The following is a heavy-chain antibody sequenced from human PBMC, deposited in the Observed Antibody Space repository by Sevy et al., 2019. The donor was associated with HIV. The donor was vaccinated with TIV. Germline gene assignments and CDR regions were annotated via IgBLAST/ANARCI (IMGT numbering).Heavy chain of an antibody. CDR1: GFVFSSHW. D-gene: IGHD3-10*01. Sequence: GGSLRLSCEASGFVFSSHWMTWVRQAPGKGLEWVANIKQDGSEKYYVDSVKGRFTISRDNARNSLYLRMNSLRVEDTAMYYCASDYFWGQRSLVTVSS. CDR3: ASDYF. J-gene: IGHJ4*02. CDR2: IKQDGSEK. V-gene: IGHV3-7*01.